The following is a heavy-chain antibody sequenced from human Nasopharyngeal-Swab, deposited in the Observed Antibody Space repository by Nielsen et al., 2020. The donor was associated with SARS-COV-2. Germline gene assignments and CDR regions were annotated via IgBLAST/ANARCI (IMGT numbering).Heavy chain of an antibody. Sequence: SETLSLTCTVSGGSMSSYYWSWIRQPPGKGLEWIGYIYYSGSTNYNPSLKSRVTISVEPSKNQFSLKLSSVTAADTAVYYCATQRLDYYYDSSGYYSNWLDPWGQGTLVTVSS. J-gene: IGHJ5*02. CDR2: IYYSGST. CDR3: ATQRLDYYYDSSGYYSNWLDP. CDR1: GGSMSSYY. V-gene: IGHV4-59*08. D-gene: IGHD3-22*01.